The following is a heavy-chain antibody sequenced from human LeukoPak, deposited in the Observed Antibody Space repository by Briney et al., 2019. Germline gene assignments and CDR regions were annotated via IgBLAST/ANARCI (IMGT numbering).Heavy chain of an antibody. J-gene: IGHJ4*02. CDR2: IYPGESDT. CDR1: GYSFTSYW. CDR3: ARQFRWGGKVHFDY. D-gene: IGHD3-16*01. Sequence: GESLKISCKGSGYSFTSYWIGWVRQLPGKGLEWMGIIYPGESDTRYSPSFQGQVTISADKSTSTAYLQWSSLKASDTAMYYCARQFRWGGKVHFDYWGQGTLVPDSA. V-gene: IGHV5-51*01.